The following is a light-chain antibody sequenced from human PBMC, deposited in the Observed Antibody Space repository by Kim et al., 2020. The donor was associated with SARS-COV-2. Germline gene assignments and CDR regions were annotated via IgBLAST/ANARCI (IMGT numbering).Light chain of an antibody. CDR2: GKN. V-gene: IGLV3-19*01. J-gene: IGLJ3*02. Sequence: AWGQTVRITCQGDSLRSYYASWYQQKPGQAPVLVIYGKNNRPSGIPDRFSGSSSGNTASLTITGAQAEDEADYYCNSRDSSGNWVFGGGTQLTVL. CDR3: NSRDSSGNWV. CDR1: SLRSYY.